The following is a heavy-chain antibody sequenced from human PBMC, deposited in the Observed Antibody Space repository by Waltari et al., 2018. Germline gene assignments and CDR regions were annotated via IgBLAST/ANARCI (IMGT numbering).Heavy chain of an antibody. Sequence: QVQLQQWGAGLLKPSETLSLTCAVYGGSFSGYYWSWIRQPPGKGLEWIGEINHSGSTNYNPSLKSGVTISVDTSKNQFSLKLSSVTAADTAVYYCARRGIQLSLLRAFDIWGQGTMVTVSS. CDR3: ARRGIQLSLLRAFDI. CDR2: INHSGST. CDR1: GGSFSGYY. D-gene: IGHD5-18*01. V-gene: IGHV4-34*01. J-gene: IGHJ3*02.